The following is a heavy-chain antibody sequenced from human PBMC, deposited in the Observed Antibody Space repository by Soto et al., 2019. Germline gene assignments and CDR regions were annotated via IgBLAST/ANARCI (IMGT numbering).Heavy chain of an antibody. D-gene: IGHD3-3*01. CDR3: AKDHGTIFGVVITLFDY. V-gene: IGHV3-23*01. Sequence: GGSLRLSCAASGFTFSSYAMSWVRQAPGKGLEWVSAISGSGGSTYYADSVKGRFTISRDNSKNTLYLQMNSLRAEDTAVYYCAKDHGTIFGVVITLFDYWGQGTLVTVSS. CDR1: GFTFSSYA. J-gene: IGHJ4*02. CDR2: ISGSGGST.